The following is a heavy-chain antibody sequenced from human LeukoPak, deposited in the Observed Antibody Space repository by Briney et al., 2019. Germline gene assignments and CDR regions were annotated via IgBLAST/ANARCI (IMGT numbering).Heavy chain of an antibody. D-gene: IGHD1-7*01. Sequence: PSETLSLTCAVYGGSFSGYYWSWIRQPPGKGLEWIGEINHSGSTNYNPSLKSRVTISVDTSKNQFSLKLSSVTAADTAVYYCARGLNFPNWFDSWGQGTLVTVSS. J-gene: IGHJ5*01. CDR1: GGSFSGYY. CDR3: ARGLNFPNWFDS. CDR2: INHSGST. V-gene: IGHV4-34*01.